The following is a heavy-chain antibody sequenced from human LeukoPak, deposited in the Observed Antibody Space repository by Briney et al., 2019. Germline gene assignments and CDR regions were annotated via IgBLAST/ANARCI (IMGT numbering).Heavy chain of an antibody. D-gene: IGHD1-1*01. CDR2: IYTSGTT. V-gene: IGHV4-4*07. J-gene: IGHJ5*02. CDR1: GGSMSSYY. Sequence: SETLSLTCTASGGSMSSYYWSRIRQPAGKGLELIGRIYTSGTTNYNPSLKSRVTMSVDTSKNQFSLKLSSVTAADTAVYYCARAPTGTGGWNWFDPWGQGTLVTVSS. CDR3: ARAPTGTGGWNWFDP.